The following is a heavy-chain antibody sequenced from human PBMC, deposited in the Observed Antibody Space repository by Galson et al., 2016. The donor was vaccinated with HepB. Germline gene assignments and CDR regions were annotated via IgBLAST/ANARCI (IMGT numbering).Heavy chain of an antibody. CDR3: ARDSDTSGLHWYFDL. CDR2: ISYAGSNK. CDR1: GFTFSSYG. V-gene: IGHV3-33*05. D-gene: IGHD3-22*01. J-gene: IGHJ2*01. Sequence: SLRLSCAASGFTFSSYGFHWVRQAPGKGLEWVAVISYAGSNKYYADSVRGRFSVSRDQAKNTLYMQMNSLRAEDTAVYYCARDSDTSGLHWYFDLWGRGTLVTVSS.